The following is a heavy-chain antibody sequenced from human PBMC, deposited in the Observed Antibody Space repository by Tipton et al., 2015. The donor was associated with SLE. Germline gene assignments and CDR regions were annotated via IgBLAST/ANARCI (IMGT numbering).Heavy chain of an antibody. J-gene: IGHJ4*02. V-gene: IGHV3-9*01. D-gene: IGHD3-10*01. CDR1: GFTFDKYT. CDR2: ISWNSGRI. CDR3: AKDAYMVRGVMLGPFDY. Sequence: SLRLSCAASGFTFDKYTMHWVRQAPGKGLEWVSGISWNSGRIGYADSVKGRFTISRDNAKNSLYLQMNSLRSEDTALYYCAKDAYMVRGVMLGPFDYWGQGTLVTVPS.